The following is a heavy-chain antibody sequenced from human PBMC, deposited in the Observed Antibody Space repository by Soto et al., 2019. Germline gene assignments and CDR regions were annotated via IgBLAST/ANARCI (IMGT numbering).Heavy chain of an antibody. CDR1: GFSLSTSGMC. CDR2: IDWDDDE. D-gene: IGHD5-12*01. V-gene: IGHV2-70*11. J-gene: IGHJ4*02. CDR3: ARMGDIVATREYWVGY. Sequence: SGPTLVNPTQTLTLTCSFSGFSLSTSGMCVSWVRQPPGKALEWLARIDWDDDEYYSTSLKTRLTISKDTSKNQVVLTMTNMDPVDTATYYCARMGDIVATREYWVGYWGPGTLVTVSS.